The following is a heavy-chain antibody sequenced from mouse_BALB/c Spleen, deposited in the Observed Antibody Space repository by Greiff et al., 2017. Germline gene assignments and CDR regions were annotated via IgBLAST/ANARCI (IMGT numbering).Heavy chain of an antibody. D-gene: IGHD1-1*01. J-gene: IGHJ3*01. CDR2: IDPANGNT. Sequence: EVQLQQSGAELVKPGASVKLSCTASGFNIKDTYMHWVKQRPEQGLEWIGRIDPANGNTKYDPKFQGKATITADTSSNTAYLQLSSLTSEDTAVYYCARSYYYGSNPFAYWGQGTLVTVSA. CDR1: GFNIKDTY. CDR3: ARSYYYGSNPFAY. V-gene: IGHV14-3*02.